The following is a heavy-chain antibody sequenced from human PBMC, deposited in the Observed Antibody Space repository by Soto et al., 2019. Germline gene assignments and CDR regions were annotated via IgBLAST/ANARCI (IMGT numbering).Heavy chain of an antibody. V-gene: IGHV4-39*01. CDR1: GGSVTNSSYY. Sequence: SETLSLTCTVSGGSVTNSSYYWGWIRQSPGKGLEWIGSVYYRGRSYSKSSVKSRVTISVDTSKNRFSLGLNSVTASDTAVYFCVSQRTTVPTQAYFDYWGPGALVTVSS. CDR2: VYYRGRS. J-gene: IGHJ4*02. CDR3: VSQRTTVPTQAYFDY. D-gene: IGHD4-17*01.